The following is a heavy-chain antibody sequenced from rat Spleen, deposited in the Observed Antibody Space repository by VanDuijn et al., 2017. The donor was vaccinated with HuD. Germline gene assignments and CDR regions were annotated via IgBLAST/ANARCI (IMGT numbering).Heavy chain of an antibody. Sequence: EVQLVESDGGLLQPGRSLKLSCTASGFTFSDYAMAWVRQAPKKGLEWVATIIYDGSFTYYRDAVKGRFTVSSYNTKRTLYLQTDSLISEYTATYYCARPSARYASGYSYYFEYWGQGVMVTVSS. CDR3: ARPSARYASGYSYYFEY. CDR1: GFTFSDYA. CDR2: IIYDGSFT. J-gene: IGHJ2*01. D-gene: IGHD4-3*01. V-gene: IGHV5-17*01.